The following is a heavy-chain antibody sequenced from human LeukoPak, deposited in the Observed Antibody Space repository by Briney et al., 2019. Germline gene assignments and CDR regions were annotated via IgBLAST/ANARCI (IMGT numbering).Heavy chain of an antibody. CDR3: ARDHYYGSGTLYGMDV. Sequence: ASVKVSCKASGYTFTCYALHWVRQAPGQRLEWMGWINAGNGNTKYSQRFQGRVTITRDTSASTAYMELSSLRSEDTAVYYSARDHYYGSGTLYGMDVWGKGTTVTVSS. J-gene: IGHJ6*04. D-gene: IGHD3-10*01. V-gene: IGHV1-3*01. CDR1: GYTFTCYA. CDR2: INAGNGNT.